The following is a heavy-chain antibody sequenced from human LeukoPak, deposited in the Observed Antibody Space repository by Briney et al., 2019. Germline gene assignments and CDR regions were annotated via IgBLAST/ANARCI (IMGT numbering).Heavy chain of an antibody. CDR1: GGSISSYY. CDR3: ATRYCSSTSCYPDWFDP. D-gene: IGHD2-2*01. Sequence: PSETLSLTCTVSGGSISSYYWSWIRQPPGKGLEWIGEINHSGSTNYNPSLKSRVTISVDTSKNQFSLKLSSVTAADTAVYYCATRYCSSTSCYPDWFDPWGQGTLVTVSS. V-gene: IGHV4-34*01. CDR2: INHSGST. J-gene: IGHJ5*02.